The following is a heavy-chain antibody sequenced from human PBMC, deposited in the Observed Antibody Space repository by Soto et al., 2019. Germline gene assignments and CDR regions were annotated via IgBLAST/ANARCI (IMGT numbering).Heavy chain of an antibody. J-gene: IGHJ5*02. V-gene: IGHV1-69*13. CDR3: AREPGYSFPRGVVVVAATKYNWFDP. CDR1: GGTFSSYA. D-gene: IGHD2-15*01. CDR2: IIPIFGTA. Sequence: SVKVSCKASGGTFSSYAISWVRQAPGQGLEWMGGIIPIFGTANYAQKFQGRVTITADESTSTAYMELSSLKSEDTAVYYCAREPGYSFPRGVVVVAATKYNWFDPWGQGTLVTVSS.